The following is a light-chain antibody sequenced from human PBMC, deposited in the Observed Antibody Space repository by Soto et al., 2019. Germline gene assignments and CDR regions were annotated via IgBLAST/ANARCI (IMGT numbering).Light chain of an antibody. V-gene: IGKV3-15*01. Sequence: EIVMTQSPATLSVSPGERATLSCRASQSVSSNLAWYQQQPGQAPRLLIYGASTRATGLPARFSGRGSGTEFTLTISSLQSEDFAGYYCQQYNNWLFGPGTQVEIK. CDR3: QQYNNWL. J-gene: IGKJ3*01. CDR1: QSVSSN. CDR2: GAS.